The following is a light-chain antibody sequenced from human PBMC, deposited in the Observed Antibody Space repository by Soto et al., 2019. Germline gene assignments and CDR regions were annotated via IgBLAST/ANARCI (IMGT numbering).Light chain of an antibody. CDR1: NIGSKS. J-gene: IGLJ2*01. V-gene: IGLV3-21*02. CDR3: QVWDSTDDHVV. Sequence: YVLTQPPSVSVAPGQTARITCGGNNIGSKSVQWYQQRPGQAPVLVVYEDSDRPSGIPERFSGSNSGNTAALTISRVEAGDEADYYCQVWDSTDDHVVFGGGTQLTVL. CDR2: EDS.